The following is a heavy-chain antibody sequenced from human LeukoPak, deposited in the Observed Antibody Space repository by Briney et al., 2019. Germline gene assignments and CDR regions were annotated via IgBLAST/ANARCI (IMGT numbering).Heavy chain of an antibody. CDR2: ISAHYGNT. CDR3: ARDFFHGHCSGLSCFLLDY. Sequence: GASVKVSCKASGYTFTRYGISWVRQAPGQGLEWMGWISAHYGNTNYAQKFQGRLTMTTDTSTNTAYMELRSLRPDDTAVYYCARDFFHGHCSGLSCFLLDYWGQGSLVTVSS. D-gene: IGHD2-15*01. J-gene: IGHJ4*02. V-gene: IGHV1-18*01. CDR1: GYTFTRYG.